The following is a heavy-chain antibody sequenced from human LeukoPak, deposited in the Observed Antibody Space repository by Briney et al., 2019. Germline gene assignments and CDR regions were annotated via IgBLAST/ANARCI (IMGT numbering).Heavy chain of an antibody. D-gene: IGHD1-7*01. CDR2: INHSGST. V-gene: IGHV4-34*01. Sequence: SETLSLTCAVYGGSFSGYYWSWIRQPPGKGLEWIGEINHSGSTNYNPSLKSRVTISLDTSRNQFSLKLSSVTAADTAVYYCARYNWNYGGSSGLDPWGQGILVTASS. CDR3: ARYNWNYGGSSGLDP. J-gene: IGHJ5*02. CDR1: GGSFSGYY.